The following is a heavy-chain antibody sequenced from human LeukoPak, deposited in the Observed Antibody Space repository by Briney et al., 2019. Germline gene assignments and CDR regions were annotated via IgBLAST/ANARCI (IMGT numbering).Heavy chain of an antibody. CDR1: GFTVSSTY. D-gene: IGHD6-13*01. J-gene: IGHJ4*02. CDR2: IYSGGNT. CDR3: AKAAGYSSQTAYY. V-gene: IGHV3-66*01. Sequence: GGSLRLSCAASGFTVSSTYMSWVRQAPGKGLEWVSVIYSGGNTYYADAVKGRFTISRDNSKNTLYLQINSLRAEDTAVYYCAKAAGYSSQTAYYWGQGTLVTVSS.